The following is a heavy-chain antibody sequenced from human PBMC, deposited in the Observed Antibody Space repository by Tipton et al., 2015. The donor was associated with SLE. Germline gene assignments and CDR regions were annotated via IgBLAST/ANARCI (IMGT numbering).Heavy chain of an antibody. J-gene: IGHJ4*02. CDR3: AKGTTYYYDSSGSYQDY. CDR2: ISGSGDNT. CDR1: GFTFSSYA. D-gene: IGHD3-22*01. Sequence: SLRLSCATSGFTFSSYAMTWVRQAPGKGLEWLSSISGSGDNTHYADSVKGRFTISRDNSKNTLYLQMNSLRAGDTAVYYCAKGTTYYYDSSGSYQDYWGQGTLVTVSS. V-gene: IGHV3-23*01.